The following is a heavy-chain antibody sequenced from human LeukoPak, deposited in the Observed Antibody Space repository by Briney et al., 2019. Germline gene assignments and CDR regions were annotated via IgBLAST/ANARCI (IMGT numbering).Heavy chain of an antibody. Sequence: GGSLRLSCTASGFTFSGYSMKWIRQAPGKGLEWVSSISSSSTYIYYADSVKGRFTISRDNAKNSLYLQMNSLRAEDTAVYYCTSRGINYYDSGGFTYWGQGTLVTVSS. V-gene: IGHV3-21*01. CDR2: ISSSSTYI. CDR3: TSRGINYYDSGGFTY. CDR1: GFTFSGYS. D-gene: IGHD3-22*01. J-gene: IGHJ4*02.